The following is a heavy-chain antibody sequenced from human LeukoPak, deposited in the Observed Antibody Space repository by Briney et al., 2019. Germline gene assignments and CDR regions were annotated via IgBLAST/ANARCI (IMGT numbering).Heavy chain of an antibody. Sequence: PSETLSLTCTVSGGSISSYYWNWIRQPPGKGLEWIGYIYYSGSTNYNPSLKSRVTISVDTSKNQFSLNLTSVAAADTAVYYCARFTPQGYGWGGYNRFDPWGQGTLVTVSS. CDR2: IYYSGST. D-gene: IGHD3-16*01. CDR1: GGSISSYY. CDR3: ARFTPQGYGWGGYNRFDP. V-gene: IGHV4-59*01. J-gene: IGHJ5*02.